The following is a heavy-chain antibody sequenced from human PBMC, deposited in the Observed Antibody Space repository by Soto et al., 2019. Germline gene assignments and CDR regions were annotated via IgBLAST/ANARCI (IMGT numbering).Heavy chain of an antibody. CDR3: ARTSGYSSTGYWFDP. V-gene: IGHV1-18*01. Sequence: QVQLVQSGAEVKKPGASVKVSCKASGYTFTSYGISWVRQSPVQGLEWMGWLSAYNGNTNNAQKFQGRVAVTTDTATSTAYMGVMNQPSDDTAVYYCARTSGYSSTGYWFDPWGQGTLVTLSS. J-gene: IGHJ5*02. CDR1: GYTFTSYG. D-gene: IGHD6-13*01. CDR2: LSAYNGNT.